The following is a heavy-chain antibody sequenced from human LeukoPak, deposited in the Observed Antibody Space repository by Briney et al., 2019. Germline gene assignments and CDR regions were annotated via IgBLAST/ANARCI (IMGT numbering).Heavy chain of an antibody. CDR2: IFPGDSDT. CDR1: GYSFASYW. D-gene: IGHD5-24*01. CDR3: AREREY. V-gene: IGHV5-51*01. J-gene: IGHJ4*02. Sequence: GASLQISCQGSGYSFASYWIAWVRQMPGKGLEWMGVIFPGDSDTRYSPSFQGQVTISADKSISTAYLQWSSLKASDTAMYYCAREREYWGQGTLVTVSS.